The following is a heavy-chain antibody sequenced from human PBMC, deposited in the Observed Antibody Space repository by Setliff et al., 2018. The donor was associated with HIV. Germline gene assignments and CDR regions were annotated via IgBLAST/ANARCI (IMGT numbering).Heavy chain of an antibody. Sequence: EASVKVSCKASGYTFTGYYMHWVQQAPGQGLEWMGWINPNSGGTNYAQRCQGRVTMTRDTSISTAYMELSRLRSDDTAVYYCARARYYDSSGYYWFDAFDIWGQGTMVTVSS. CDR2: INPNSGGT. CDR3: ARARYYDSSGYYWFDAFDI. V-gene: IGHV1-2*03. J-gene: IGHJ3*02. D-gene: IGHD3-22*01. CDR1: GYTFTGYY.